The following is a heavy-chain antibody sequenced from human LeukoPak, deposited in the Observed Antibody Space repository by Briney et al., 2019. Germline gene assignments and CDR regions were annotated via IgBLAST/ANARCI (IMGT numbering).Heavy chain of an antibody. D-gene: IGHD4-23*01. CDR3: AKYDYGGNPNEYYFDY. CDR2: IGDNGDST. CDR1: GFTFSSYA. V-gene: IGHV3-23*01. J-gene: IGHJ4*02. Sequence: GGSLRLSCAASGFTFSSYAMSWVRQAPGKGLEWVSTIGDNGDSTYYADSVKGRFTISRDNSKNTLYLQMNSLRAQDTAVYYCAKYDYGGNPNEYYFDYWGQGTLVTVSS.